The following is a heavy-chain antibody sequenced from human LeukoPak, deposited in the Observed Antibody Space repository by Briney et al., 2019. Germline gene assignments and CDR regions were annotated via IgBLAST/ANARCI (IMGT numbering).Heavy chain of an antibody. CDR2: ISSSSSYI. J-gene: IGHJ4*02. CDR1: GFTFDGYG. D-gene: IGHD3-9*01. V-gene: IGHV3-21*01. Sequence: PGGSLRLSCAASGFTFDGYGMSWVRQAPGKGLEWVSSISSSSSYIYYADSVKGRFTISRDNAKNSLYLQMNSLRAEDTAVYYCARAFYDFLTGYPAYFDYWGQGTLVTVSS. CDR3: ARAFYDFLTGYPAYFDY.